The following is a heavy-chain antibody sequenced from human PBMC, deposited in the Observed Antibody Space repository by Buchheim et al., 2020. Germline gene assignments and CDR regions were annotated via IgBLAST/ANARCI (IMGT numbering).Heavy chain of an antibody. CDR3: ASSYYDFWSGHYAPYYYGMDV. CDR2: IYYSGST. Sequence: QVQLQESGPGLVKPSETLSLTCTVSGGSISSYYWSWIRQPPGKGLEWIGYIYYSGSTNYNPSLKSRVTISVDTSKNQFSLKLSSVTAADTAVYYCASSYYDFWSGHYAPYYYGMDVWGQGTT. J-gene: IGHJ6*02. CDR1: GGSISSYY. D-gene: IGHD3-3*01. V-gene: IGHV4-59*01.